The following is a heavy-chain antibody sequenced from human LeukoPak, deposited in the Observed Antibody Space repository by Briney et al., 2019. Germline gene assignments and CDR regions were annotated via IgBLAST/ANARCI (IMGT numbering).Heavy chain of an antibody. D-gene: IGHD1-26*01. CDR1: GGSISSGGYY. J-gene: IGHJ4*02. CDR3: ARDCAGAPGPYFDY. Sequence: PSETLSLTCTVSGGSISSGGYYWSWIRLHPGKGLEWIGYIYYSGSTYYNPSLKSRVTISVDTSKNQFSLKLSSVTAADTAVYYCARDCAGAPGPYFDYWGQGTLVTVSS. CDR2: IYYSGST. V-gene: IGHV4-31*03.